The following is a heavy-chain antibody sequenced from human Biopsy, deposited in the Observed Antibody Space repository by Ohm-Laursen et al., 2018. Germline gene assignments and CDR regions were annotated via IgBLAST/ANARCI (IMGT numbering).Heavy chain of an antibody. CDR1: GFIFSTYT. CDR2: ISSRSSDI. Sequence: SLRLSCSASGFIFSTYTMNWVRQAPGEGLEWVPSISSRSSDIYYADSVKGRFTVSRDNSRDTLYLQMSSLRAEDTAVYYCAKDRYNYTPIGGFSMDVWGQGTTVTVSS. V-gene: IGHV3-21*06. J-gene: IGHJ6*02. D-gene: IGHD5-18*01. CDR3: AKDRYNYTPIGGFSMDV.